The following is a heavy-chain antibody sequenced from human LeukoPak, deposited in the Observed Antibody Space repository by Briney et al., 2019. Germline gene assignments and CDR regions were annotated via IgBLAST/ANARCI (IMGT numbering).Heavy chain of an antibody. V-gene: IGHV3-11*04. Sequence: GGSLRLSCAASGFTFSDAWMSWVRQAPGKGLEWVSYISSSGSTIYYADSVKGRFTISRDNAKNSLYLQMNSLRAEDTAVYYCAELGITMIGGVWGKGTTVTISS. CDR3: AELGITMIGGV. CDR1: GFTFSDAW. D-gene: IGHD3-10*02. J-gene: IGHJ6*04. CDR2: ISSSGSTI.